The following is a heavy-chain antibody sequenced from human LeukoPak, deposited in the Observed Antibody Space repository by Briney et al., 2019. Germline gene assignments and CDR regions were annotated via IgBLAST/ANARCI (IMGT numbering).Heavy chain of an antibody. CDR1: RGSICTYY. CDR3: ARVFVWCMDV. J-gene: IGHJ6*03. V-gene: IGHV4-59*01. Sequence: SETLSLTRTVSRGSICTYYWSCSWQFPPKGLGWIGYTSHSGSTNYNPSLKSRVTISVDTSKTQFSLKLSSVTDEDTAVYYCARVFVWCMDVWGKGTTVTVSS. CDR2: TSHSGST. D-gene: IGHD4/OR15-4a*01.